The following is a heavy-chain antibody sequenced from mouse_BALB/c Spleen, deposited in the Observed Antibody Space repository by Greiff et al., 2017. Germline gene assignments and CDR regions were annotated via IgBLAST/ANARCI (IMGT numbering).Heavy chain of an antibody. CDR3: ARAYEGSLDY. CDR1: GYTFTSYW. D-gene: IGHD6-5*01. J-gene: IGHJ4*01. Sequence: VQLQQPGAELVRPGASVKLSCKASGYTFTSYWMNWVKQRPEQGLEWIGRIDPYDSATHYNQKFKDKAILTVDKSSSTAYMQLSSLTSEDAAVYYCARAYEGSLDYWGQGTSVTVSA. CDR2: IDPYDSAT. V-gene: IGHV1-52*01.